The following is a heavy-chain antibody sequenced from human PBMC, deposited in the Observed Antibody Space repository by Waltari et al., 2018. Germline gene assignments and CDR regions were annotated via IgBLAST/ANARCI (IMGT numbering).Heavy chain of an antibody. Sequence: QVQLVQSGAEVKKPGSSVKVSCKASGGTFSSYAISWVRQAPGQGLEWKEGSTPICGTANYAQEFEGRVTITADESTSTAYMELGSLRSEDTAVYYCAREGYYGGNAPLDYWGQGTLVTVSS. CDR3: AREGYYGGNAPLDY. D-gene: IGHD4-17*01. J-gene: IGHJ4*02. V-gene: IGHV1-69*01. CDR1: GGTFSSYA. CDR2: STPICGTA.